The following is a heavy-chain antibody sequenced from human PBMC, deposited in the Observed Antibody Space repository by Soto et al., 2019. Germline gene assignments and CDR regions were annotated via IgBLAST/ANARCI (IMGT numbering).Heavy chain of an antibody. CDR2: INPNSGGT. CDR3: ARESDIVSFDP. J-gene: IGHJ5*02. CDR1: GYTFTGYY. V-gene: IGHV1-2*04. Sequence: ASVKVSCKASGYTFTGYYMHWVRQAPGQGLEWMGWINPNSGGTNYAQKFQGWVTMTRDTSISTAYMELSSLRSEDTAVYYCARESDIVSFDPWGQGTLVTVSS. D-gene: IGHD2-15*01.